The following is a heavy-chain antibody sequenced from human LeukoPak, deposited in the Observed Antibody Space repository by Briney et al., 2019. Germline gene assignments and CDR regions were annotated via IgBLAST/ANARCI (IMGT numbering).Heavy chain of an antibody. CDR3: AKDRWGSYLGDY. CDR2: ISGSGGST. Sequence: HPGGSLRLSCAASGFTFSSYAMSWVRQAPGKGLEWVSAISGSGGSTYYADSVKGRFTISRDNSKNTLYLQMNSLRAEDTAVYYCAKDRWGSYLGDYWGQGTLVTVSS. J-gene: IGHJ4*02. CDR1: GFTFSSYA. V-gene: IGHV3-23*01. D-gene: IGHD1-26*01.